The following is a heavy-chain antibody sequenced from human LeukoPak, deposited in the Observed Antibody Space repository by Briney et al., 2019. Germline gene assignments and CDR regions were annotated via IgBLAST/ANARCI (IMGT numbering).Heavy chain of an antibody. CDR1: GFRVSDYY. D-gene: IGHD3/OR15-3a*01. J-gene: IGHJ5*02. V-gene: IGHV3-66*03. Sequence: QAGGSLRLSCAVSGFRVSDYYKSWVRQAPGKGLEWVGLIRDSGEAFYADFVRGRFAISRDESENTLYLQMNSLRVEDTAVYFCARDRAALQDWVEFDPWGQGTPVIVSS. CDR2: IRDSGEA. CDR3: ARDRAALQDWVEFDP.